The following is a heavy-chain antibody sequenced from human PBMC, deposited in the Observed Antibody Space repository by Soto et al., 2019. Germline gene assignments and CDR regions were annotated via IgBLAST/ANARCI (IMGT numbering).Heavy chain of an antibody. CDR3: ARSGDNYNRLDY. D-gene: IGHD1-1*01. V-gene: IGHV3-11*06. Sequence: VGPQRLSCEGSGFNFSDYYISWIRQAPGKGLEWISYSSNSGTFSRYADSVKGRFSISRDNTKNLLYLQMNSLRAEDTAVYYCARSGDNYNRLDYWGQGTPVTVSS. J-gene: IGHJ4*02. CDR2: SSNSGTFS. CDR1: GFNFSDYY.